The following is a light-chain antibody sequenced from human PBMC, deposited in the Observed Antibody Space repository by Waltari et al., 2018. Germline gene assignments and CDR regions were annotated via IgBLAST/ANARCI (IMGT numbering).Light chain of an antibody. CDR1: QNISSY. CDR2: AAS. V-gene: IGKV3-15*01. Sequence: ETVLTQFPAPLSVSPGDRATLSCRASQNISSYLAWYQHKSGQAPRLLIHAASTRATGIPARFSGSGSGTDFTLTISSLQSEDFAVYYCQQYNHWPRTFGQGTKVDIK. CDR3: QQYNHWPRT. J-gene: IGKJ1*01.